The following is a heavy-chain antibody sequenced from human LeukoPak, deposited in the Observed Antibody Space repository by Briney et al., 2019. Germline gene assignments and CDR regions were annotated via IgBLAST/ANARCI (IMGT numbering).Heavy chain of an antibody. D-gene: IGHD3-10*01. CDR3: ARGGWFGDLLMVRGMDV. CDR1: GFTLSYYA. J-gene: IGHJ6*02. CDR2: IGGSGDTT. V-gene: IGHV3-23*01. Sequence: PGGSLRLSCAASGFTLSYYAMCWVRQAPGKGLEWVSAIGGSGDTTYYADSVKGRFTISRDNAKNSLYLQMNSLRAEDTAVYYCARGGWFGDLLMVRGMDVWGQGTTVTVSS.